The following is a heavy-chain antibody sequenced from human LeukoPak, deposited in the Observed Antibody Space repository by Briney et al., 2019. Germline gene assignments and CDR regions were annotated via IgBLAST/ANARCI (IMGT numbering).Heavy chain of an antibody. CDR2: IYYSGST. J-gene: IGHJ4*02. CDR3: ARDGDDYGDSYYFDY. Sequence: PSETLSLTSTVSGGSISSYYWSWIRQPPGKGLEWIGYIYYSGSTNYNPSLKSRVTISVDTSKNQFSLKLSSVTAADTAVYYCARDGDDYGDSYYFDYWGQGTLVTASS. V-gene: IGHV4-59*01. D-gene: IGHD4-17*01. CDR1: GGSISSYY.